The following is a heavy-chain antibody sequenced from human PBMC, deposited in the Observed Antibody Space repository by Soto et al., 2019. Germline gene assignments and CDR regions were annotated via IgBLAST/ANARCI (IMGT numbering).Heavy chain of an antibody. V-gene: IGHV1-18*04. Sequence: ASVKVSCKASGYTFTSYGISWVRQAPGQGLEWMGWISAYNGNTNYAQKLQGRVTMTTDTSTSTAYMELRSLRSDDTAVYYCARDPIVEILALYYYYYGMDVWGQGTTVTVSS. J-gene: IGHJ6*02. CDR3: ARDPIVEILALYYYYYGMDV. CDR2: ISAYNGNT. CDR1: GYTFTSYG. D-gene: IGHD3-3*01.